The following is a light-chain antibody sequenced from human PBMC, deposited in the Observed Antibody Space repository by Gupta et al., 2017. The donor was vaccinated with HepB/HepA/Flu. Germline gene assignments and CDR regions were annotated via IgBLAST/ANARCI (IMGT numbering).Light chain of an antibody. CDR3: QQYYSTPLT. J-gene: IGKJ4*01. V-gene: IGKV4-1*01. CDR2: WAS. Sequence: VERATVNGRSSERVLYSPNNKNYLAWFQQKPGQPPKLLIYWASTRESGVPDRFSGSGSGTDFTLTISSLQAEDVAVYYCQQYYSTPLTFGGGTKVEIK. CDR1: ERVLYSPNNKNY.